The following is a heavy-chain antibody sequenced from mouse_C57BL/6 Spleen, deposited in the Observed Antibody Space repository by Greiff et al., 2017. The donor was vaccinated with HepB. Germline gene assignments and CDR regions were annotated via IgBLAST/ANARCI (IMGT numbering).Heavy chain of an antibody. J-gene: IGHJ1*03. D-gene: IGHD1-1*01. CDR1: GFTFSNYW. V-gene: IGHV6-3*01. CDR2: IRLKSDNYAT. Sequence: EVKLVESGGGLVQPGGSMKLSCVASGFTFSNYWMNWVRQSPEKGLEWVAQIRLKSDNYATHYAESVKWRFTISRDDSKSSVYLQMNNLRAEDTGVYYCTGDGSPYWYFDVWGTGTTVTVSS. CDR3: TGDGSPYWYFDV.